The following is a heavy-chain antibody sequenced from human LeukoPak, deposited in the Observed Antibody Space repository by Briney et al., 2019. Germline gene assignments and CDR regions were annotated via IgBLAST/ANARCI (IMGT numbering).Heavy chain of an antibody. CDR2: ISSSGRTI. Sequence: TGGSLRLSCAASGFTFSSYEMHWVRQAPGKGLEWVSYISSSGRTIYYADSVKGRFTISRDNAKNSLYLQMNSLRAEDTAVYYCARSGGYSYGYQLFDNWGQGTLVSVSS. CDR3: ARSGGYSYGYQLFDN. J-gene: IGHJ4*02. D-gene: IGHD5-18*01. CDR1: GFTFSSYE. V-gene: IGHV3-48*03.